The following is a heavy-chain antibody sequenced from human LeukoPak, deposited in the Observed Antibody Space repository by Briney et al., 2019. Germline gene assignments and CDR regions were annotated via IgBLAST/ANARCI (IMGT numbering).Heavy chain of an antibody. V-gene: IGHV3-23*01. CDR2: ISGSGGST. Sequence: GGSLRLSCAASGLTFSSYAMSWVRQAPGKGLEWVSAISGSGGSTYYADSVKGRFTISRDNSKNTLYLQMNSLRAEDTAVYYCAKNHDFWSGYSNYWGQGTLVTVSS. J-gene: IGHJ4*02. D-gene: IGHD3-3*01. CDR3: AKNHDFWSGYSNY. CDR1: GLTFSSYA.